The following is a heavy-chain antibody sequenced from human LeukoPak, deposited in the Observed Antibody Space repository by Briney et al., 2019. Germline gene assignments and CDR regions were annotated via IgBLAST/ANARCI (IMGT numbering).Heavy chain of an antibody. D-gene: IGHD1-7*01. CDR2: IYHSGST. J-gene: IGHJ5*02. V-gene: IGHV4-39*07. CDR1: GGSISSSSYY. Sequence: SETLSLTCTVSGGSISSSSYYWGWIRQPPGKGLEWIGSIYHSGSTYYNPSLKSRVTISVDTSKNQFSLKLSSVTAADTAVYYCARDTRRWNYDGWFDPWGQGTLVTVSS. CDR3: ARDTRRWNYDGWFDP.